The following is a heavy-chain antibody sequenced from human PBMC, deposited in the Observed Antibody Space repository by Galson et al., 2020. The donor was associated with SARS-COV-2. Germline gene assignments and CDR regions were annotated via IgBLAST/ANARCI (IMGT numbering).Heavy chain of an antibody. J-gene: IGHJ6*02. CDR1: GGSISSSSYY. CDR2: IYYSRST. CDR3: ARGNVLRDLDWLKGYYGVDV. V-gene: IGHV4-39*07. D-gene: IGHD3-9*01. Sequence: ASETLSLTCTVSGGSISSSSYYWGWIRQPPGKGLECIGSIYYSRSTYYNPSLKSRVTISVDTSKNQFSLKLSSVTAADTAVYYCARGNVLRDLDWLKGYYGVDVGGQGTTVTVSS.